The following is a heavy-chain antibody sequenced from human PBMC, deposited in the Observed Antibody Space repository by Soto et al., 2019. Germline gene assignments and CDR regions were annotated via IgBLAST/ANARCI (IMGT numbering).Heavy chain of an antibody. CDR3: ARVYCSSTSCYVAYYYYYMDV. D-gene: IGHD2-2*01. Sequence: PGESLNIPCKGSGYSFTSHWIRCVRQMPRKGLEWMGIIYPGDSDTRYSPSFQGQVTISADKSISTAYLQWSSLKASDTAMYYCARVYCSSTSCYVAYYYYYMDVWVKGNTVTVS. V-gene: IGHV5-51*01. CDR1: GYSFTSHW. CDR2: IYPGDSDT. J-gene: IGHJ6*03.